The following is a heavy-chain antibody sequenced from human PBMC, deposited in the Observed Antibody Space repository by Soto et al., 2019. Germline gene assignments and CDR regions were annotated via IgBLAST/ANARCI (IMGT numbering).Heavy chain of an antibody. Sequence: HGESLQISCKGSGYSFTSYWIGWVRQMPGKGLEWMGIIYPGDSDTRYSPSFQGQVTISADKSISTAYLQWSSLKASDTAMYYCARLCTGSTSCYTYYYYGMDVWGQGTTVTVSS. CDR3: ARLCTGSTSCYTYYYYGMDV. CDR1: GYSFTSYW. D-gene: IGHD2-2*01. J-gene: IGHJ6*02. CDR2: IYPGDSDT. V-gene: IGHV5-51*01.